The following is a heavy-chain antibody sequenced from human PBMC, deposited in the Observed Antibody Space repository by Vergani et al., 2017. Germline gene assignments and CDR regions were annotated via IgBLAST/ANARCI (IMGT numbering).Heavy chain of an antibody. J-gene: IGHJ5*02. D-gene: IGHD3-3*01. CDR2: MNGDGDTI. CDR3: ARARKFRFGVVWENWFDP. CDR1: GFPFNEYW. Sequence: VQLVESGGGEVQPWRSLRLSCSAAGFPFNEYWMHWARQVPGKGLVWVSGMNGDGDTISYADSVKGRFTISRDNAKNTLFLQMNSLRAEDTAVYYCARARKFRFGVVWENWFDPWGQGTLVTVSS. V-gene: IGHV3-74*02.